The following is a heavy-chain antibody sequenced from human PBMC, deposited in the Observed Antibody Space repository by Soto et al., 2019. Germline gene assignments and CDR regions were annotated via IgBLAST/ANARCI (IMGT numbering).Heavy chain of an antibody. J-gene: IGHJ4*02. CDR1: DYSFTSYG. V-gene: IGHV1-18*01. Sequence: ASVKVSCKASDYSFTSYGISWVRQAPGQGLEWMGWIGAENGNTVYAQKVQDRITLTTDPSTNQAYMELRSLRSDDTAVYYCARVAYFDWLLDYWGQGTQVTSPQ. CDR3: ARVAYFDWLLDY. CDR2: IGAENGNT. D-gene: IGHD3-9*01.